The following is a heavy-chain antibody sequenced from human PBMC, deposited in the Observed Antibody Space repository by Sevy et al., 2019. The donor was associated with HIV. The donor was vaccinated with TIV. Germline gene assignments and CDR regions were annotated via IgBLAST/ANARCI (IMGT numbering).Heavy chain of an antibody. CDR3: APVTGVVTGGMDV. D-gene: IGHD2-15*01. CDR2: IIPIFGTA. CDR1: GGTFSSYA. J-gene: IGHJ6*02. V-gene: IGHV1-69*13. Sequence: ASVKVSCKASGGTFSSYAISWVRQAPGQGLEWMGGIIPIFGTANYAQKFQGRVTITAVESTSTAYMELSNLRSEDTAVYYCAPVTGVVTGGMDVWGQGTTVTVSS.